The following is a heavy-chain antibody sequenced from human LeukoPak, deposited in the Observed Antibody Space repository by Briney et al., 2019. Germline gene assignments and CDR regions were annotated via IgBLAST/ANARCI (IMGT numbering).Heavy chain of an antibody. Sequence: SLRLSCAASGFTFDDYAMHWVRQAPGKGLEWVSGISWNSGSIGYADSVKGRFTISRDNAKNSLYLQMNSLRAEDTALYYCAKDIGYGDFEYFQHWGQGTLVTVSS. V-gene: IGHV3-9*01. J-gene: IGHJ1*01. CDR2: ISWNSGSI. D-gene: IGHD4-17*01. CDR3: AKDIGYGDFEYFQH. CDR1: GFTFDDYA.